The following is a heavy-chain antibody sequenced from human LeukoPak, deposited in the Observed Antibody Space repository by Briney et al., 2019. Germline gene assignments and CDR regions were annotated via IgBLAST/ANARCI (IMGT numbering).Heavy chain of an antibody. Sequence: GASVKVSCKASGYTFTGYYIHWVRQAPGQGLEWMGWINPNSGGTNYAQKFQGRVTMTRDTSISTAYMELSRLRSDDTAVYYCARDMSPVVITTMGGPFDYWGQGTLVTVSS. CDR2: INPNSGGT. D-gene: IGHD3-22*01. CDR1: GYTFTGYY. V-gene: IGHV1-2*02. J-gene: IGHJ4*02. CDR3: ARDMSPVVITTMGGPFDY.